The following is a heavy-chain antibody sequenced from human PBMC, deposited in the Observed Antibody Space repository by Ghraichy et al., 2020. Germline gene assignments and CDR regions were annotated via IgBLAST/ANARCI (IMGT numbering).Heavy chain of an antibody. D-gene: IGHD3-22*01. CDR2: ISAYNGNT. CDR1: GYTFTRYG. V-gene: IGHV1-18*04. Sequence: ASVKVSCKASGYTFTRYGISWVRQAPGQGLEWMGWISAYNGNTNYAQKFQGRVTMTTDTSTNTAYMELKSLRSDDTAVYYCARDDSGGYIGYMDVWGKGTTVTVSS. CDR3: ARDDSGGYIGYMDV. J-gene: IGHJ6*03.